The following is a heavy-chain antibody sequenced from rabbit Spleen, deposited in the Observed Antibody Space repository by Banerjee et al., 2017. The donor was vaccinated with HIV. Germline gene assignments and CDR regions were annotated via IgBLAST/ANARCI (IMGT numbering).Heavy chain of an antibody. CDR2: IYTSSGNT. Sequence: QSLEESGGDLVKPGASLTLTCTASGFSFSSSDYMCWVRQAPGKGLELIACIYTSSGNTWYATWAKGRFTGSKTSSAAVTLQMASLTVADTATYFCARDTSTSFSTYGMDLWGQGTLVTVS. D-gene: IGHD1-1*01. J-gene: IGHJ6*01. CDR3: ARDTSTSFSTYGMDL. CDR1: GFSFSSSDY. V-gene: IGHV1S40*01.